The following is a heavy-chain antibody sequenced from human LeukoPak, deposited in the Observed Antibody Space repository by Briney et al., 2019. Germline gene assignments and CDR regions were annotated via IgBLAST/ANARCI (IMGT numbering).Heavy chain of an antibody. V-gene: IGHV1-46*01. CDR3: ARRLWFGEFVWFDP. CDR2: INPSGGST. CDR1: GYTFTSYY. D-gene: IGHD3-10*01. J-gene: IGHJ5*02. Sequence: WASVKVSCKASGYTFTSYYMHWVRQAPGQGLEWMGIINPSGGSTSYAQKFQGRATITADESTSTAYMELSSLRSEDTAVYYCARRLWFGEFVWFDPWGQGTLVTVSS.